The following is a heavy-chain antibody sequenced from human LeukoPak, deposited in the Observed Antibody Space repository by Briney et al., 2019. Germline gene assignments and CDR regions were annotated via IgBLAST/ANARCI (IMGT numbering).Heavy chain of an antibody. CDR2: IYDSGST. Sequence: SETLSLTCNVSGDSIRNYYWSWIRQTPGKGLEWIGHIYDSGSTNYNPSLKSRVTISVDTSKNQFSLKVTSVTAADPAVYYCARLARGRWFDPWGQGTLVTVSS. D-gene: IGHD6-6*01. J-gene: IGHJ5*02. CDR1: GDSIRNYY. CDR3: ARLARGRWFDP. V-gene: IGHV4-59*08.